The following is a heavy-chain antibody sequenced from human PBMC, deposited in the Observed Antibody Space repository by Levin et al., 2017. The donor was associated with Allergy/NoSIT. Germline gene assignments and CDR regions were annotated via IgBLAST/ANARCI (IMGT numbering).Heavy chain of an antibody. CDR2: INPHSGYT. V-gene: IGHV1-2*02. CDR3: ARDYWGDCSSDSCYGGSFDP. CDR1: GYTFTDYY. J-gene: IGHJ5*02. Sequence: VASVKVSCKASGYTFTDYYMHWVRQAPGQGLEWMGWINPHSGYTNYAQKFQGRVALTRDTSISTAYMELSRLRSDDTAVYYCARDYWGDCSSDSCYGGSFDPWGQGSLVTVSS. D-gene: IGHD2-15*01.